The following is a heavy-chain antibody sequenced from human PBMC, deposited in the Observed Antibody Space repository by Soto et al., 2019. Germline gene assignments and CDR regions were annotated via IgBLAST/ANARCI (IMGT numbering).Heavy chain of an antibody. V-gene: IGHV3-66*01. CDR1: GLTVSSNH. Sequence: EVQLVESGGGLVQPGGSLRLSCAASGLTVSSNHMSWVRQAPGKGLEWVSIMYSGGSIYYADSVKGGFTISRDNSTNTLYLQMSSLRAEATAVYYCAGGKTVPGLFDYWGQGTLVTVSS. CDR2: MYSGGSI. D-gene: IGHD6-19*01. CDR3: AGGKTVPGLFDY. J-gene: IGHJ4*02.